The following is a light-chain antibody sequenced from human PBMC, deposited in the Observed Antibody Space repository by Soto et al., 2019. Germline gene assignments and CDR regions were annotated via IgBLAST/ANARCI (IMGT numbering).Light chain of an antibody. CDR1: ISDVGSYNR. CDR3: SSFTSSTTYV. Sequence: QSALTQPPSVSGSPGQSVAVSCTVTISDVGSYNRVSWYQQPPGTAPKLIIYEVSHRPSGVPDRFSGSKSGNTASLTISGLQAEDEADYYCSSFTSSTTYVFGTGTKLTVL. J-gene: IGLJ1*01. V-gene: IGLV2-18*02. CDR2: EVS.